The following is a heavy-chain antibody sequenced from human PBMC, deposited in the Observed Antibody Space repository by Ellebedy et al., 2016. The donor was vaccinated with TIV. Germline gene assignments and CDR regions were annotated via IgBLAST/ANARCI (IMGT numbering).Heavy chain of an antibody. CDR3: ARDRGSGWNFFDD. CDR2: VNDNGDRT. J-gene: IGHJ4*02. Sequence: GESLKISXAASGFTFSNYAMSWVRQAPGKGLEWVSAVNDNGDRTYYADSVKGRFTISRDNAKNTLYLQMNSLRVEDTAVYYCARDRGSGWNFFDDWGQGALVTVSS. V-gene: IGHV3-23*01. D-gene: IGHD6-19*01. CDR1: GFTFSNYA.